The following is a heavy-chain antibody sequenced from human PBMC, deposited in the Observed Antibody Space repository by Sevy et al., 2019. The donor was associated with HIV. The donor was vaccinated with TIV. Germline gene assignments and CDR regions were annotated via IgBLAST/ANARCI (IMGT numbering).Heavy chain of an antibody. J-gene: IGHJ4*02. Sequence: GGSLRLSCAASGFSFSSYEMNWVRQGPGKGLEWVSYISNSGTTISYSDSVRGRFTISRDNARNLLYLQMNSLRAEDTAVYYCARDLPPSATTVAHFDCWGQGTLVTVSS. CDR1: GFSFSSYE. CDR3: ARDLPPSATTVAHFDC. V-gene: IGHV3-48*03. D-gene: IGHD4-17*01. CDR2: ISNSGTTI.